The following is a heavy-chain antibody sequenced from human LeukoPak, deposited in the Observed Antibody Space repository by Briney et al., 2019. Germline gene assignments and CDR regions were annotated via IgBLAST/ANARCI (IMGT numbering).Heavy chain of an antibody. CDR2: IYYTGST. CDR3: ARGGGPALRFLGGNWFDP. Sequence: PSETLSLTCTVSGDSIINYYCSWIRQTPGNGLEWIGFIYYTGSTSYNPSLKSRVTISVDTSKNQFSLKLSSVTAADTAVYYCARGGGPALRFLGGNWFDPWGQGTLVTVSS. D-gene: IGHD3-3*01. CDR1: GDSIINYY. J-gene: IGHJ5*02. V-gene: IGHV4-59*01.